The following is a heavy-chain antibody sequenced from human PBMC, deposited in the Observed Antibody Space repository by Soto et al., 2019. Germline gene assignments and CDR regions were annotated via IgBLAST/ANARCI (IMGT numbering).Heavy chain of an antibody. CDR2: IWYDGSNE. CDR1: GFALSSFD. V-gene: IGHV3-33*01. CDR3: ERDALVRGVHPPDY. Sequence: QVQLAESGGGVVQSGRSLRLSCAASGFALSSFDMHWVRQAPGKGLEWVAVIWYDGSNEYYADSVKGRFTISRDNSKNTLYLQMNSLRVEDTAVYYCERDALVRGVHPPDYWGQGTLVTVSS. D-gene: IGHD3-10*01. J-gene: IGHJ4*02.